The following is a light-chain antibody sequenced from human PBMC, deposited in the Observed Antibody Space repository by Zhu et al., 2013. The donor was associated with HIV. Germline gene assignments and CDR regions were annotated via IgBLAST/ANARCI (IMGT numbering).Light chain of an antibody. J-gene: IGKJ3*01. CDR2: AAS. CDR1: QGFSSS. Sequence: DIQMTQSPSSVSASVGDRVTITCRASQGFSSSLAWYQQRPGKAPKLLIYAASTLQSGVPSRFSGSRSGTDFTLTISSLQPEDFATYYCQQTNSFPPILTFGPGTKVDIK. V-gene: IGKV1D-12*01. CDR3: QQTNSFPPILT.